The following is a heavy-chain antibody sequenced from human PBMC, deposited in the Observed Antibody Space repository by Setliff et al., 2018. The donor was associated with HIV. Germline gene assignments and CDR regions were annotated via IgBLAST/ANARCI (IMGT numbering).Heavy chain of an antibody. V-gene: IGHV4-4*07. Sequence: SETLSLTCTVSGGSISTYYWSWIRQPAGKGLEWVGRIYTVGRTDYNPSLKGRVTMSVDTSKNQFSLNLSSVTAADTAVYYCARDRMPMASWVPDKWGQGTLVTVSS. CDR1: GGSISTYY. J-gene: IGHJ4*02. D-gene: IGHD2-2*01. CDR2: IYTVGRT. CDR3: ARDRMPMASWVPDK.